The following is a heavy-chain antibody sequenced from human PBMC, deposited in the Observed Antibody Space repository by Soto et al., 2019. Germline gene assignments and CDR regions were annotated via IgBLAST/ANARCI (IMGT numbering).Heavy chain of an antibody. J-gene: IGHJ6*02. CDR3: ARQLRRPYYYYYGMDV. CDR1: GYSFTSYR. D-gene: IGHD4-17*01. Sequence: PGESLKISCKGSGYSFTSYRIGWVRQMSGKGLEWMGIIYPGDSDTRYSPSFQGQVTISADKSISTAYLQWSSLKASDTAMYYCARQLRRPYYYYYGMDVWGQGTTVTVSS. V-gene: IGHV5-51*01. CDR2: IYPGDSDT.